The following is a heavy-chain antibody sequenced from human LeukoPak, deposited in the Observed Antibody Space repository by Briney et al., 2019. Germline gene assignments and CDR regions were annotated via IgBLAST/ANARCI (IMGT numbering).Heavy chain of an antibody. J-gene: IGHJ5*02. CDR3: ARLYSSSFYRFWFDP. Sequence: SETLPLTCTVSGGSISSYYWSWIRQPPGKGLEWIGYIYTSGSTNYNPSLKSRVTISVDTSKNQFSLKLSSVTAADTAVYYCARLYSSSFYRFWFDPWGQGTLVTVSS. V-gene: IGHV4-4*09. CDR2: IYTSGST. CDR1: GGSISSYY. D-gene: IGHD6-6*01.